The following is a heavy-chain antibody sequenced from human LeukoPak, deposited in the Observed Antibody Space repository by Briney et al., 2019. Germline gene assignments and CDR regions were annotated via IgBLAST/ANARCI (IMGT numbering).Heavy chain of an antibody. J-gene: IGHJ4*02. V-gene: IGHV3-23*01. Sequence: GGSLRLSCAASGFTFSSYAMSWVRQAPGKGLEWVSAISGSGGSTYYADSVKGRFTISRDNAKNSLYLQMNSLRAEDTAVYYCARDNRYYYDSSGYPFDYWGQGTLVTVSS. CDR2: ISGSGGST. D-gene: IGHD3-22*01. CDR3: ARDNRYYYDSSGYPFDY. CDR1: GFTFSSYA.